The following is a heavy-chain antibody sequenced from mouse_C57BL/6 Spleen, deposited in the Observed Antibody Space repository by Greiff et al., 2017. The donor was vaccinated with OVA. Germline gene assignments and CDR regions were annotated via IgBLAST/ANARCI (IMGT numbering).Heavy chain of an antibody. D-gene: IGHD1-1*01. CDR3: ARGEDYYGSSQGAMDY. J-gene: IGHJ4*01. V-gene: IGHV1-69*01. CDR2: IDPSDSYT. CDR1: GYTFTSYW. Sequence: VQLQQPGAELVMPGASVKLSCKASGYTFTSYWMHWVKQRPGQGLEWIGEIDPSDSYTNYNQKFKGKSTLTVDKSSSTAYMQLSSLTSEDSAVYYGARGEDYYGSSQGAMDYWGQGTSVTVSS.